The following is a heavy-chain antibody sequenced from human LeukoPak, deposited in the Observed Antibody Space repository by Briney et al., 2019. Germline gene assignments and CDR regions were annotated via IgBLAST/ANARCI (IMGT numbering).Heavy chain of an antibody. D-gene: IGHD6-13*01. CDR2: ISSSGSTI. Sequence: PGGSLTLSCAASGFTFSSYEMNWVRQAPGKGLEWVSYISSSGSTIYYADSVKGRFTISRDNAKNSLYLQMNSLRAEDTAVYYCARDAGIAAAGTGDYWGQGTLVTVSS. CDR3: ARDAGIAAAGTGDY. J-gene: IGHJ4*02. V-gene: IGHV3-48*03. CDR1: GFTFSSYE.